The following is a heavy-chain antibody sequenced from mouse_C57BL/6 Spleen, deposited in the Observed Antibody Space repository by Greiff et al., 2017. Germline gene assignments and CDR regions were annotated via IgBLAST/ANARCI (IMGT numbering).Heavy chain of an antibody. J-gene: IGHJ4*01. D-gene: IGHD2-4*01. CDR2: IHPTSGST. Sequence: QVQLQQPGAELVKPGASVKLSCKASGYTFTSYWMHWVKQRPGQGLEWIGMIHPTSGSTNYNEKFKSKATLTVDKSSSTAYMQLSSLTSEDSAVYYCARGYYDYGEGYAMDYWGQGTSVTVSS. V-gene: IGHV1-64*01. CDR3: ARGYYDYGEGYAMDY. CDR1: GYTFTSYW.